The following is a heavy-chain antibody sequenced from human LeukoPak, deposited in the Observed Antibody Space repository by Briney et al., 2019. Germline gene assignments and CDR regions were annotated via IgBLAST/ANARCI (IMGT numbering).Heavy chain of an antibody. CDR3: ARDLGPPDDAFDI. D-gene: IGHD3-16*01. CDR1: GFTVSSNY. V-gene: IGHV3-66*02. Sequence: GGSLRLSCAASGFTVSSNYMSWVRQAPGKGLEWVSVIYSGGSTYYADSVKGRFTISRDNSKNTLYLQMNSLRAEDTAVYYCARDLGPPDDAFDIWSQGTMVTVSS. J-gene: IGHJ3*02. CDR2: IYSGGST.